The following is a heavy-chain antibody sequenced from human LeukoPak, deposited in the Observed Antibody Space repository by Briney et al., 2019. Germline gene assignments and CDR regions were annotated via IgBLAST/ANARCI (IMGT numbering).Heavy chain of an antibody. CDR3: ARDLRRDSSGSYYYYGMDV. D-gene: IGHD6-19*01. Sequence: PGGSLRLSCAASGFTFSIYAMSWVRQAPGRGLEWVSAISSGGGSTYYADSVKGRFTISRDNSKNTLYLQMNSLRAEDAAVYYCARDLRRDSSGSYYYYGMDVWGKGTTVTVSS. CDR1: GFTFSIYA. J-gene: IGHJ6*04. CDR2: ISSGGGST. V-gene: IGHV3-23*01.